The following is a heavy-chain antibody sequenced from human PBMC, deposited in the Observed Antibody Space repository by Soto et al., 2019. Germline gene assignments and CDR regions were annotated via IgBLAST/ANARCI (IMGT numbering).Heavy chain of an antibody. J-gene: IGHJ3*02. CDR1: GFTFSSYE. V-gene: IGHV3-48*03. CDR2: ISSSGSTI. D-gene: IGHD5-12*01. Sequence: XGSLRLSCAASGFTFSSYEMNWVRQAPGKGLEWVSYISSSGSTIYYADSVKGRFTISRDNAKNSLYLQMNSLRAEDTAVYYCARDQSVASPFDIWGQGTMVTVSS. CDR3: ARDQSVASPFDI.